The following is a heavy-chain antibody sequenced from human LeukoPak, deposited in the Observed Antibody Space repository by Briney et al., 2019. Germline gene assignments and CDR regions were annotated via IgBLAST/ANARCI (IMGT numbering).Heavy chain of an antibody. CDR2: ISNNGGYT. V-gene: IGHV3-23*01. Sequence: LAGGSLRLSCAASGFTFSSSAMSWVRQAPGKGLEWVSAISNNGGYTYYADSVKGRFTISRDNSKNMVYLQMNSLRADDTAVYYCAKTAVVITFRFDDWGQGALVTVSS. CDR3: AKTAVVITFRFDD. CDR1: GFTFSSSA. D-gene: IGHD4/OR15-4a*01. J-gene: IGHJ4*02.